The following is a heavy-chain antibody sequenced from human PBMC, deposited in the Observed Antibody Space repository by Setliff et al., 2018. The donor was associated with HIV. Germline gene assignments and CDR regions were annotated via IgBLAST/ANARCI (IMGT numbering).Heavy chain of an antibody. Sequence: GESLKISCHLSGYSFVDFWIGWVRQMPGKGLEWVGFIYPGDSDTRYSPSFQGQVTISADKSISTAYLQWSSLKASDTAMYYCVRRDGYKFDYWGQGTLVTVSS. CDR3: VRRDGYKFDY. D-gene: IGHD5-12*01. CDR1: GYSFVDFW. CDR2: IYPGDSDT. J-gene: IGHJ4*02. V-gene: IGHV5-51*01.